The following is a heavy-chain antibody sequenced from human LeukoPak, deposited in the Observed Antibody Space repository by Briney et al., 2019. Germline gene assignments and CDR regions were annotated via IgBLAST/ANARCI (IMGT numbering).Heavy chain of an antibody. Sequence: PSETLSLTCTVSGGSISGSTYYWGWIRQPPGKGLEWIGSIYYSGSTYYNPSLKGRVMISVDTSKNQFSLSSVTAADTAVYYCARHSRGPAAGPAFDYWGQGTLVTVSS. CDR3: ARHSRGPAAGPAFDY. J-gene: IGHJ4*02. CDR2: IYYSGST. D-gene: IGHD6-13*01. CDR1: GGSISGSTYY. V-gene: IGHV4-39*01.